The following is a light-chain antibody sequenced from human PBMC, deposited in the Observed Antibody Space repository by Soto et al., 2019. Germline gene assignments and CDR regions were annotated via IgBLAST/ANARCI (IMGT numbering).Light chain of an antibody. CDR3: QHGGT. CDR2: DAS. J-gene: IGKJ5*01. Sequence: EIVLTQSPATLSLSPGERATVSCRASQSVSNYLGWYQQKPGQAPRLLIYDASNRATGIPARFSGSGSGTDFTLPIGSLDTEDFAVCYCQHGGTFGQGTRLEIK. CDR1: QSVSNY. V-gene: IGKV3-11*01.